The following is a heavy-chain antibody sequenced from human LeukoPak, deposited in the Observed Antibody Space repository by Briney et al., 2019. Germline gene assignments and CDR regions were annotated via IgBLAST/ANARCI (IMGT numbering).Heavy chain of an antibody. J-gene: IGHJ6*03. D-gene: IGHD5-12*01. CDR2: ISSSGSTI. V-gene: IGHV3-48*03. CDR3: ARDGYGYYYYYMDV. Sequence: PGGSLRLSCAASGFTFSTYEMNWVRQAPGKGLEWVSYISSSGSTIYYEDSVKGRFTISSDNAKNSLYLQMNSLRAEDTAVYYCARDGYGYYYYYMDVWGKGTTVTISS. CDR1: GFTFSTYE.